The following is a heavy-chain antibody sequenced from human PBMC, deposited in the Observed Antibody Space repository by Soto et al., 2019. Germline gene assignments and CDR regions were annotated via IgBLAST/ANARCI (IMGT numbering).Heavy chain of an antibody. CDR2: ISAGSGSTI. J-gene: IGHJ5*02. Sequence: EVQLVESGGALVQPGGSLRLSCAASGFNFNKYKMNWVRQAPGKGLEWLSYISAGSGSTIYYADSVRGRFTISRDNAKDSLSLQMDSLRAEDTAVYYCVREASGFDPWGQGTPVIVSS. CDR3: VREASGFDP. V-gene: IGHV3-48*01. CDR1: GFNFNKYK.